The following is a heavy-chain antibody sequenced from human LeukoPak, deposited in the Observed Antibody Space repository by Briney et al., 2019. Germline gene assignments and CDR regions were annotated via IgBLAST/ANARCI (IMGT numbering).Heavy chain of an antibody. D-gene: IGHD2-8*01. J-gene: IGHJ4*02. Sequence: GASVKVSCKASGYTFTGYYIHWVRQAPGQGLEWMGWINPNSGGTNYAQKFQGRVTMTRDTSISTAYMELSRLRSDDTAVYYCARVDVLMVYARLDYWGQGTLVTVSS. V-gene: IGHV1-2*02. CDR2: INPNSGGT. CDR1: GYTFTGYY. CDR3: ARVDVLMVYARLDY.